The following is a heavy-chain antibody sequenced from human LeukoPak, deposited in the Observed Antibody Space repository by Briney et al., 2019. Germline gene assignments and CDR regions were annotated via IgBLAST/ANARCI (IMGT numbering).Heavy chain of an antibody. CDR3: ARESPTYYDFWSGVIGYFDY. V-gene: IGHV4-39*02. CDR1: GDSISSASYY. J-gene: IGHJ4*02. CDR2: IYYSGNT. Sequence: SETLSLTCTVSGDSISSASYYWGWIRQPPGKGLEWIGSIYYSGNTYYNPSLKSRVTISVDTSKNQFSLRLSSVTAADTAVYYCARESPTYYDFWSGVIGYFDYWGQGTLVTVSS. D-gene: IGHD3-3*01.